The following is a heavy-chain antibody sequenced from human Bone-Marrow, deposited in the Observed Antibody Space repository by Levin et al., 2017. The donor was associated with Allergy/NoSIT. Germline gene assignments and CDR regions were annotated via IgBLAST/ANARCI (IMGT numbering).Heavy chain of an antibody. V-gene: IGHV5-51*01. Sequence: GGSLRLSCQGSGYSFTKYWIGWVRQMPGKGLEWMGIICPDDSDTRYDPSFEGQVTISPDKSINTAYLQWSSLKATDTAIYYCARQAQVAGPGIDYWGQGTLVTVSS. D-gene: IGHD6-19*01. CDR2: ICPDDSDT. J-gene: IGHJ4*02. CDR1: GYSFTKYW. CDR3: ARQAQVAGPGIDY.